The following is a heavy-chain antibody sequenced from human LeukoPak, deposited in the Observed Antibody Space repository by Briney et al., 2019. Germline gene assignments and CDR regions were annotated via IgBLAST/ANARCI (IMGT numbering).Heavy chain of an antibody. CDR3: AKTFPYGTTWYGFCDY. CDR1: GFPFRNNV. D-gene: IGHD3-3*01. CDR2: IRGSGDT. J-gene: IGHJ4*02. Sequence: GESLKISCAASGFPFRNNVMTWVRQAPGRGLDWLAAIRGSGDTYYADSVKGRFTISRDNSKNMLYLQMNSLRAEDTAVYYCAKTFPYGTTWYGFCDYWGQGALVTVSS. V-gene: IGHV3-23*01.